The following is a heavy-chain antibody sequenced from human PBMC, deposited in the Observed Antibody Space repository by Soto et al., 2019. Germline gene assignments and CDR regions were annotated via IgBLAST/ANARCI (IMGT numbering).Heavy chain of an antibody. CDR3: ARARDGYRYFGC. Sequence: SRTLYLTSTVSGGSISSYYWSSIRQPTGKGLEWIGYIYYSGSTNYNPSLKSRVTISVDTSKNQFSLKLSSVTAADTALYYRARARDGYRYFGCLGKRPLGIV. CDR1: GGSISSYY. V-gene: IGHV4-59*01. CDR2: IYYSGST. D-gene: IGHD5-12*01. J-gene: IGHJ4*02.